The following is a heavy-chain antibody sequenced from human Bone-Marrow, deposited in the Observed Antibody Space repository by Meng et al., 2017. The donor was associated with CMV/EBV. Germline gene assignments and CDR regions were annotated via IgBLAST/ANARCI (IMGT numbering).Heavy chain of an antibody. D-gene: IGHD2-15*01. J-gene: IGHJ4*02. CDR2: ISYDGSNK. Sequence: SCAASGFTFSSDAMHWVRQAPGKGLEWVAVISYDGSNKYYADSVRGRFTISRDNSKNTLYLQMNSLRAEDTAVYYCARGVAAAGYFDYWGQGTLVTVSS. CDR1: GFTFSSDA. CDR3: ARGVAAAGYFDY. V-gene: IGHV3-30*04.